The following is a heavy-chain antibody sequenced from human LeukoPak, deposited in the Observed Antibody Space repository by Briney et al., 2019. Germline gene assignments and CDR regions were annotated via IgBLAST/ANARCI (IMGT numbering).Heavy chain of an antibody. CDR1: GFTFSSYW. CDR3: VRDNAYKFDY. V-gene: IGHV3-74*01. CDR2: INTFGTTA. D-gene: IGHD5-24*01. Sequence: PGGSLRLSCAVSGFTFSSYWMNWVRQVPGKGLVWVSHINTFGTTATYADSVKGRFTISRDNANITLYLQMNSLRVEDTAVYYCVRDNAYKFDYWGQGTLVTVSS. J-gene: IGHJ4*02.